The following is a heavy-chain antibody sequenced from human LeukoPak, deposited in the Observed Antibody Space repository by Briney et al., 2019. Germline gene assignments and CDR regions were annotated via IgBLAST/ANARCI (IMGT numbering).Heavy chain of an antibody. CDR2: IYTSGST. V-gene: IGHV4-61*02. CDR3: ATLGYSYGTDY. J-gene: IGHJ4*02. CDR1: GDSISSGNYY. Sequence: SQTLSLTCTVSGDSISSGNYYWTWTRQPAGRGLEWIGRIYTSGSTNYNPSLKSRVTILVDTSKNQFSLKLSSVTAADTAVYYCATLGYSYGTDYWGQGTLVTVSS. D-gene: IGHD5-18*01.